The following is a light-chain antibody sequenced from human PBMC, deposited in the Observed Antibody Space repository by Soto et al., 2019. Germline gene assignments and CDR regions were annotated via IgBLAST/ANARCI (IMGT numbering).Light chain of an antibody. CDR3: QQYYKWPLT. V-gene: IGKV3-15*01. CDR1: QSVYST. CDR2: GAS. Sequence: EIVMTQSPATLSVSPGERATLSCRASQSVYSTLAWYQQKPAQAPRLLIYGASTRATGIPARFSGTGSATEFTLTISSLQSEDSAVYYCQQYYKWPLTFGGGTKVDIK. J-gene: IGKJ4*01.